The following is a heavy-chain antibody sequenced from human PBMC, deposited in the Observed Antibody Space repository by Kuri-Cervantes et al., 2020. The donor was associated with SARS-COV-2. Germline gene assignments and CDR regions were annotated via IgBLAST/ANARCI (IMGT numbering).Heavy chain of an antibody. CDR2: INWNGGST. CDR1: GFTFDDYG. J-gene: IGHJ4*02. CDR3: ARGPDCSSTSCYLGLDY. D-gene: IGHD2-2*01. V-gene: IGHV3-20*04. Sequence: GGSLRLSCAASGFTFDDYGMSWVRQAPGKGLEWVSGINWNGGSTGYADSVKGRFTISRDNSKNTLYLQMNSLRAEDTAVYYCARGPDCSSTSCYLGLDYWGQGTLVTVSS.